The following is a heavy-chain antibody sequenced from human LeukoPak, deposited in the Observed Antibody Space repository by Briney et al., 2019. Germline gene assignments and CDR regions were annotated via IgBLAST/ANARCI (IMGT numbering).Heavy chain of an antibody. V-gene: IGHV1-46*01. CDR1: GYSFTSYY. CDR3: ARSSAYYNEADI. D-gene: IGHD1-26*01. Sequence: ASVKVSCKTSGYSFTSYYIHWVRQAPGQGLEWMGIINPSGGSTTYAQKFQGRLTMASDTSTSTVYMELSSLRSEDTAMYYCARSSAYYNEADIWGQGTMVIVSS. CDR2: INPSGGST. J-gene: IGHJ3*02.